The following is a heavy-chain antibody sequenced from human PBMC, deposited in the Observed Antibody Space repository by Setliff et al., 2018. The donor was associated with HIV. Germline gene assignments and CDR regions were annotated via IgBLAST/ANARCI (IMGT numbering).Heavy chain of an antibody. D-gene: IGHD2-21*02. V-gene: IGHV4-38-2*01. Sequence: SETLSLTCAVSAYSISSDYYWGWIRQPPGKGLEWIGSIYHSGSIYYNPSLKSRVTISVDTSKNQFSLKLSSVTAADTAVYYCARHDGTYCGGDCYLLGYFDLWGRGTLVTVSS. CDR2: IYHSGSI. CDR1: AYSISSDYY. J-gene: IGHJ2*01. CDR3: ARHDGTYCGGDCYLLGYFDL.